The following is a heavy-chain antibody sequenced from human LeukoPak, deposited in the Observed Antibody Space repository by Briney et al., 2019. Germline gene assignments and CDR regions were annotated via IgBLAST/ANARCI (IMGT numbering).Heavy chain of an antibody. V-gene: IGHV3-48*03. J-gene: IGHJ4*02. D-gene: IGHD3-10*01. CDR2: ISSSGSTI. Sequence: PGGSLRLSCAASGFTFSSYEMNWVRQAPGKGLEWVSYISSSGSTIYYADSVKGRFTISRDNAKNSLYLQMNSLRAEDTAVYYCARDSTYYYGSGSFYDYWGQGTLVTVSS. CDR1: GFTFSSYE. CDR3: ARDSTYYYGSGSFYDY.